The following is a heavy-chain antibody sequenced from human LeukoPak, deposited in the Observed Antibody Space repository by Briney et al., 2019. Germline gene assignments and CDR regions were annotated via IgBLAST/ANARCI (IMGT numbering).Heavy chain of an antibody. CDR3: ARDIAVAGMDVYYFDY. J-gene: IGHJ4*02. CDR1: GYTFTSYA. V-gene: IGHV1-18*01. Sequence: ASVKVSCKASGYTFTSYAMNWVRQAPGQGLEWMGWISAYNGNTNYAQKLQGRVTMTTDTSTSTAYMELRSLRSDDTAVYYCARDIAVAGMDVYYFDYWGQGTLVTVSS. CDR2: ISAYNGNT. D-gene: IGHD6-19*01.